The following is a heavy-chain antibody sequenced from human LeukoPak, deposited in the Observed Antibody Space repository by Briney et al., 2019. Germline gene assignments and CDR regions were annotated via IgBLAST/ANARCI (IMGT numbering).Heavy chain of an antibody. Sequence: SVTVSLRCSGGSISSYAISWVRQAPGQGPEWMGRIIPIINTAKSALNFQGRVTHTVDKSTNKDYLELSSLSSEDQAVDYCVRERRYYQSRGGGDYDSGMDVWGEG. J-gene: IGHJ6*01. CDR1: GGSISSYA. D-gene: IGHD2-2*01. V-gene: IGHV1-69*04. CDR2: IIPIINTA. CDR3: VRERRYYQSRGGGDYDSGMDV.